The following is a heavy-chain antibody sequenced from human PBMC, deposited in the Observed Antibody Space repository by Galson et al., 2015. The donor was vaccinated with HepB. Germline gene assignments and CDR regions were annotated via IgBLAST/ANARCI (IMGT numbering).Heavy chain of an antibody. J-gene: IGHJ6*02. D-gene: IGHD2-21*01. CDR1: GGSVSSGNYY. V-gene: IGHV4-61*01. Sequence: SETLSLTCTVSGGSVSSGNYYWSWIRQPPGKGLEWIGYIYYSGSTNYNPSLKSRVTISVDTSKNQFSLRLSSVTAADTAMYYCARASRFTYALIDYCGMDVWGHGTTVTVSS. CDR3: ARASRFTYALIDYCGMDV. CDR2: IYYSGST.